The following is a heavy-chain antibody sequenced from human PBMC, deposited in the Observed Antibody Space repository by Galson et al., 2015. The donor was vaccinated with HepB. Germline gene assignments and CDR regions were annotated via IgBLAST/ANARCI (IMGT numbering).Heavy chain of an antibody. CDR2: ITTGGSTI. CDR1: GFTFIAYE. V-gene: IGHV3-48*03. Sequence: SLRLSCAASGFTFIAYEMSWVRLAPGKGLEWISYITTGGSTIYYADSVKGRFTVSRDNAKNSLYLQMTSLRVEDTAVYYCARDKGRRLWRDAGYIDYWGQGVLVTVSS. D-gene: IGHD3-16*01. CDR3: ARDKGRRLWRDAGYIDY. J-gene: IGHJ4*02.